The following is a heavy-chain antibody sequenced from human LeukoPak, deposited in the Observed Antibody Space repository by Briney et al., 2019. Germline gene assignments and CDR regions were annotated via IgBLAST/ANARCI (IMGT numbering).Heavy chain of an antibody. CDR2: MWVWNDGSNE. V-gene: IGHV3-33*01. J-gene: IGHJ6*02. CDR3: ARDRFPHDDAHYGMDV. D-gene: IGHD3-16*01. Sequence: GGSLRLSCTASGFTFSNYGMHWVRQAPGKGLEWVAVMWVWNDGSNEYYADSVKGRFTIARDNSKNTLYLQMVGLRAEDTADYYCARDRFPHDDAHYGMDVWGQGTTVTVSS. CDR1: GFTFSNYG.